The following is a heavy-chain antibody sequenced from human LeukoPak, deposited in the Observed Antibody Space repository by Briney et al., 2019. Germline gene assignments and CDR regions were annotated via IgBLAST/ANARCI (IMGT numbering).Heavy chain of an antibody. D-gene: IGHD3-22*01. J-gene: IGHJ4*02. CDR1: GFTLSSYA. CDR3: AKDIGVGSYYDSSIGFDY. V-gene: IGHV3-43D*03. CDR2: ISWDGGST. Sequence: GGSLRLSCAASGFTLSSYAMSWVRQAPGKGLEWVSLISWDGGSTYYADSVKGRFTISRDNSKNSLYLQMNSLRAEDTALYYCAKDIGVGSYYDSSIGFDYWGQGTLVTVSS.